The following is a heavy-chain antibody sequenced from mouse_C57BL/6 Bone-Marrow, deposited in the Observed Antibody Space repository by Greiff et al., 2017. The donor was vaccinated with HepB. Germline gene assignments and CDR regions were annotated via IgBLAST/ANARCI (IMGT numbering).Heavy chain of an antibody. J-gene: IGHJ3*01. V-gene: IGHV1-54*01. CDR3: ASLLYSY. D-gene: IGHD2-1*01. Sequence: VQLQESGAELVRPGTSVKVSCKASGYAFTNYLIEWVKQRPGQGLEWIGVINPGSGGTNYNEKFKGKATLTADKSSSTAYMQLSSLTSEDSAVYFCASLLYSYWGQGTLVTVSA. CDR2: INPGSGGT. CDR1: GYAFTNYL.